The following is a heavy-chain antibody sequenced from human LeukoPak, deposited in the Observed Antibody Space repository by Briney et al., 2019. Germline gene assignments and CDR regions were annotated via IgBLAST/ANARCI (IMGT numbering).Heavy chain of an antibody. Sequence: SETLSLTCTVSGYSINSVYYWGWIRQPPGKGLEWIGSIYHSGSTYYNPSLQSRVSISVDTSKNQFSLKLSSVTAADTAVYYCARGPYGGVPRPYYFDYWGQGTLVTVSS. CDR3: ARGPYGGVPRPYYFDY. D-gene: IGHD4/OR15-4a*01. J-gene: IGHJ4*02. CDR1: GYSINSVYY. V-gene: IGHV4-38-2*02. CDR2: IYHSGST.